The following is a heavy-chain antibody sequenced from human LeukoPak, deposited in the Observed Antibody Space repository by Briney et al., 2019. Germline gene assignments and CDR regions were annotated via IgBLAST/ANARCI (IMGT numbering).Heavy chain of an antibody. Sequence: PSETLSLTCAVYGGSFSGYYWSWIRQPPGKGLEWIGEINHSGSTNYNPSLKSRVTISVDTSKNQFSLKLSSVTAADTAVYYCARAPLWVLTGYHFDYWGQGTLVTVSS. D-gene: IGHD3-9*01. CDR3: ARAPLWVLTGYHFDY. CDR2: INHSGST. J-gene: IGHJ4*02. V-gene: IGHV4-34*01. CDR1: GGSFSGYY.